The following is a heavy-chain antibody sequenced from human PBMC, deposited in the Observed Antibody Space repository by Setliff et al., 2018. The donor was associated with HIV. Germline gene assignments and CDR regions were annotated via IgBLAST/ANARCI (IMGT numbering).Heavy chain of an antibody. V-gene: IGHV4-59*01. Sequence: SETLSLTCTDSGGSIINNFWSWIRLPPGKGLEYIGYIYYSGNTDYNPSLKSRVTISVDRSKNQFSLKLDSVTAADTAVYYCARSPGVDTNMAFDYWGQGMLVTVSS. D-gene: IGHD5-18*01. CDR3: ARSPGVDTNMAFDY. CDR1: GGSIINNF. J-gene: IGHJ4*02. CDR2: IYYSGNT.